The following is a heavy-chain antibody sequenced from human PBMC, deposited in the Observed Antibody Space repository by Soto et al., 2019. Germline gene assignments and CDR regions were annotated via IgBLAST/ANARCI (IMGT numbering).Heavy chain of an antibody. J-gene: IGHJ4*02. D-gene: IGHD3-9*01. CDR1: GFTFSSYD. CDR2: ISYDGSNK. CDR3: AKDRYDILTEALIDY. V-gene: IGHV3-30*18. Sequence: PGGSLRLSCAASGFTFSSYDMHWVRQAPGKGLEWVAVISYDGSNKYYADSVKGRFTISRDNSKNTLYLQMNGLRAEDTAVYYCAKDRYDILTEALIDYCAQGTLVTGSS.